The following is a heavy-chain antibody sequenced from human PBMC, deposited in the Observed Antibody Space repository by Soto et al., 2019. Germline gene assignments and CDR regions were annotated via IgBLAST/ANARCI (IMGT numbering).Heavy chain of an antibody. CDR2: SKSRGGGGTT. J-gene: IGHJ4*02. CDR1: GFSFNDAW. Sequence: EVQLVESGGGLVKPGGSLRLSCAASGFSFNDAWMNWVRQAPGQGLEWVARSKSRGGGGTTDYAASVKGRFTISRDGSETTLRLQMNSLRTEDTGVYFCTSDLPGVMTNYGFDYWGQGILVTVSP. V-gene: IGHV3-15*07. CDR3: TSDLPGVMTNYGFDY. D-gene: IGHD3-22*01.